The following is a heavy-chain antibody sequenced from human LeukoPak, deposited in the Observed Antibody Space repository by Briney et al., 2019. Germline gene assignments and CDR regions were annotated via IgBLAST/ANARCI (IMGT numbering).Heavy chain of an antibody. Sequence: LSETLSLTCAVYGGSFSGYYWSWIRQPPGKGLEWIGEINHSGSTNYNPSLKSRVTISVDTSKNQFSLKLSSATAADTAVYYCATQELWSYYFDYWGQGTLVTVSS. D-gene: IGHD5-18*01. V-gene: IGHV4-34*01. CDR1: GGSFSGYY. CDR2: INHSGST. J-gene: IGHJ4*02. CDR3: ATQELWSYYFDY.